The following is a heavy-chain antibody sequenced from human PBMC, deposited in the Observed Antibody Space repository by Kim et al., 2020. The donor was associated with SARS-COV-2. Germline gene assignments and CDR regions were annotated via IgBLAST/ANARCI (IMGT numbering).Heavy chain of an antibody. J-gene: IGHJ6*01. D-gene: IGHD3-10*01. V-gene: IGHV3-30*18. CDR2: ISYDGSNK. CDR3: AKAVLRGVTFHYYGMDV. Sequence: GGSLRISCAASGFTFSTYGMHWVRQAPGKGLEWVALISYDGSNKYYADSVKGRFTISRDNSKNTLYLQMDSLRAEDTAVYYCAKAVLRGVTFHYYGMDV. CDR1: GFTFSTYG.